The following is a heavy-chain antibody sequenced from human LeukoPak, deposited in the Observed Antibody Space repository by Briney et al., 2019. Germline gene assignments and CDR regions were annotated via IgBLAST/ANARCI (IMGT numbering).Heavy chain of an antibody. D-gene: IGHD5-18*01. CDR2: INPSGGST. J-gene: IGHJ6*02. V-gene: IGHV1-46*01. CDR3: ARESREGYSYGSYYYYYGTDV. CDR1: GYTFTSYY. Sequence: ASVKVSCKASGYTFTSYYMHWVRQAPGQGLEWMGIINPSGGSTSYAQKFQGRVTMTRDTSTSTVYMELSSLRSEDTAVYYCARESREGYSYGSYYYYYGTDVWGQGTTVTVSS.